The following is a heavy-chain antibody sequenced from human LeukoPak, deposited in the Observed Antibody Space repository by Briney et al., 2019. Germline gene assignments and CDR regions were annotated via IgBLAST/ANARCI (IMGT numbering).Heavy chain of an antibody. V-gene: IGHV4-34*01. J-gene: IGHJ4*02. D-gene: IGHD6-13*01. CDR2: INHSGST. CDR1: GGSFSGYY. Sequence: PSETLSLTCAVYGGSFSGYYWSWIRQPPGKGLEWIGEINHSGSTNYNPSLKSRVTISVDTSKNQFSLKLSSVTAADTAVYYCARPTREQQLVGFDYWGQGTLVTVSS. CDR3: ARPTREQQLVGFDY.